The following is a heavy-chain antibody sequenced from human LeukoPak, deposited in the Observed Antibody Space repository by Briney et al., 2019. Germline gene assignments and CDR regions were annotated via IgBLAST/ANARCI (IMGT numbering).Heavy chain of an antibody. J-gene: IGHJ4*02. CDR2: ISYDGSNK. V-gene: IGHV3-30*18. D-gene: IGHD2-2*01. CDR1: GFTFSSYG. CDR3: AKDHCSSTSCYIFDY. Sequence: EAGGPLRLSCAASGFTFSSYGMHWVRQAPGKGLEWVAVISYDGSNKYYADSVKGRFTISRDNSKNTLYLQMNSLRAEDTAVYYCAKDHCSSTSCYIFDYWGQGTLVTVSS.